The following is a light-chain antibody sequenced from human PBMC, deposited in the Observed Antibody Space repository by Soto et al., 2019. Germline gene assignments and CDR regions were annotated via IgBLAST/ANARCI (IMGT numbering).Light chain of an antibody. CDR1: SSDVGSYTY. CDR2: DVS. V-gene: IGLV2-8*01. Sequence: QSALTQPPSASGSLGQSVTISCTGTSSDVGSYTYVSWYQHRPGKAPKLMIYDVSKRPAGVPDRFSGSKSGNTASLTVSGLQAEDDADYYCSSYAGSKGVTFGGGTKLTVL. CDR3: SSYAGSKGVT. J-gene: IGLJ2*01.